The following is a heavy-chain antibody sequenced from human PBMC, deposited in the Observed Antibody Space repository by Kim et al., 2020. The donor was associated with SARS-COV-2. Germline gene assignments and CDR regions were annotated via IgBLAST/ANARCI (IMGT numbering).Heavy chain of an antibody. V-gene: IGHV1-3*01. D-gene: IGHD4-17*01. CDR2: GNT. J-gene: IGHJ6*02. Sequence: GNTKYSPKFRGRVPLPRDTSAGTAYMELSSLRSEETAVYYCARATGYDMDVWGQGTTVTVSS. CDR3: ARATGYDMDV.